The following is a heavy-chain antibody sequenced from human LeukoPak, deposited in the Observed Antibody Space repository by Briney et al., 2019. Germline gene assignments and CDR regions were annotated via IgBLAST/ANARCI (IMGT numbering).Heavy chain of an antibody. J-gene: IGHJ4*02. CDR1: GGSLSSYY. V-gene: IGHV4-59*08. CDR2: IYDSGST. Sequence: SGTLSLTCTVSGGSLSSYYWSWIRQPPGKGLEWIGYIYDSGSTNYNPSLKSRVTISVDTSKNQFSLKLSSVTAADTAVYYCARGYTDGSIDYWGQGTLVTVSS. CDR3: ARGYTDGSIDY. D-gene: IGHD5-18*01.